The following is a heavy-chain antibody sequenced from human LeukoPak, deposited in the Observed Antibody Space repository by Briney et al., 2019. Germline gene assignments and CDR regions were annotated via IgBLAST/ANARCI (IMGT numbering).Heavy chain of an antibody. D-gene: IGHD1-14*01. CDR1: GGTFSSYA. J-gene: IGHJ6*03. CDR3: ARAGSPNYYYYYYMDV. V-gene: IGHV1-69*05. CDR2: IIPIFGTA. Sequence: SVKVSYKASGGTFSSYAISWVRQAPGQGLEWMGRIIPIFGTANYAQKFQGRVTITTDESTSTAYMELSSLRFEDTAVYYCARAGSPNYYYYYYMDVWGKGTTVTVSS.